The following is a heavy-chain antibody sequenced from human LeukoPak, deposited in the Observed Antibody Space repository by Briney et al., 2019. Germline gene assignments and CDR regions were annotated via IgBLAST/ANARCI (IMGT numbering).Heavy chain of an antibody. J-gene: IGHJ2*01. Sequence: GGSLRLSCAASGFTFSSYGMHWVRQAPGKGLEWVSAISGGGEDTYYPDSVKGRFTISRDNSKNTLYLQMNSLRAEDTAIYYCAKPRAMTTGVGRYFDLWGRGTLVTVSS. V-gene: IGHV3-23*01. CDR1: GFTFSSYG. CDR3: AKPRAMTTGVGRYFDL. CDR2: ISGGGEDT. D-gene: IGHD1-1*01.